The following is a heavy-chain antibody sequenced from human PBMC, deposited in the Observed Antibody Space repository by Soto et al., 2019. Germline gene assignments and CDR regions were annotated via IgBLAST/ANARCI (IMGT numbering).Heavy chain of an antibody. CDR1: GGSISSSSYY. Sequence: PSETLSLTYTVSGGSISSSSYYWGWIRQPPGKGLEWIGSIYYSGSTYYNPSLKSRVTISVDTSKNQFSLKLSSVTAADTAVYYCARTCFYSNPFSYYYGMDVWGQGTTVT. CDR2: IYYSGST. D-gene: IGHD4-4*01. V-gene: IGHV4-39*01. J-gene: IGHJ6*02. CDR3: ARTCFYSNPFSYYYGMDV.